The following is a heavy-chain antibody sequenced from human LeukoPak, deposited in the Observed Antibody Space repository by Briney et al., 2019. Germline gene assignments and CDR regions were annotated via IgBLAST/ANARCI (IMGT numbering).Heavy chain of an antibody. Sequence: SQTLSLTCAISGDSVSSNSAAWNWIRQSPSRGLEWLGRTYYRSKWYSDYAVSVKSRITINPDTSKNQFSLKLSSVTAADTAVYYCARGPPNGGNGFDYWGQGTLVTVSS. J-gene: IGHJ4*02. V-gene: IGHV6-1*01. D-gene: IGHD2-15*01. CDR1: GDSVSSNSAA. CDR2: TYYRSKWYS. CDR3: ARGPPNGGNGFDY.